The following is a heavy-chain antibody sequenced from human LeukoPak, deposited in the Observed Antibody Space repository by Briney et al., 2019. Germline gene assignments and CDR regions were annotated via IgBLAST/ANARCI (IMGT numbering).Heavy chain of an antibody. CDR2: ISWNSGKI. V-gene: IGHV3-9*01. D-gene: IGHD3-3*01. CDR1: GFIFDDYA. J-gene: IGHJ4*02. CDR3: ASNYDFWSGLVG. Sequence: GRSLRLSCAASGFIFDDYAMHWVRQAPGKGLEWVSGISWNSGKIDYADPVKGRFTISRDNAKNTLYLQMNSLRAEDTAVYYCASNYDFWSGLVGWGQGTLVTVSS.